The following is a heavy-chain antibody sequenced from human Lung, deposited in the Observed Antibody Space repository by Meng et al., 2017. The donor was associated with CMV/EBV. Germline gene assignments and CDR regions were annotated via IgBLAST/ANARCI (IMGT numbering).Heavy chain of an antibody. V-gene: IGHV3-11*01. Sequence: GESXKISCAASGFTFSDYYMSWIRQAPGKGLEWVSYISSSGSTIYYADSVKGRFTISRDNSKNTLYLQMNSLRAEDTAVYYCAKGHWGCSSTSCYLDAFDIXGQGXMVTVSS. D-gene: IGHD2-2*01. CDR1: GFTFSDYY. CDR3: AKGHWGCSSTSCYLDAFDI. J-gene: IGHJ3*02. CDR2: ISSSGSTI.